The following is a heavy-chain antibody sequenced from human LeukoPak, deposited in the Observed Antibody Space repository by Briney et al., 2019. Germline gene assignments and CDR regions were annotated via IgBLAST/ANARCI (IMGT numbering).Heavy chain of an antibody. J-gene: IGHJ5*02. CDR1: GGTFTSYA. D-gene: IGHD1-26*01. V-gene: IGHV1-69*15. CDR2: IIPISGTT. CDR3: ARKLRLGGNWFDP. Sequence: SVKVSCKTSGGTFTSYAITWVQQAPGQGLEWMGKIIPISGTTNYAQKFQGRVTFTADESTSTAYMELSSLRSEDTALYYCARKLRLGGNWFDPWGQGTLVTVSS.